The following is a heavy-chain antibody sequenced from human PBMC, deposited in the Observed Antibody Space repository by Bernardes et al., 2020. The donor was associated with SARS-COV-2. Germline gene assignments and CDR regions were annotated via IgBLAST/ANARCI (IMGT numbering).Heavy chain of an antibody. J-gene: IGHJ4*02. CDR1: RGSLSDYY. CDR3: AREQWLVRYFDY. CDR2: IYSSGNT. D-gene: IGHD6-19*01. V-gene: IGHV4-59*01. Sequence: SETLSLTCTVSRGSLSDYYWTWLRQSPARGLEWIGYIYSSGNTKYNPSLKSRVTMSLDTSKNQFSLSLNSVTAADTAVYYCAREQWLVRYFDYWGQGILVTVSS.